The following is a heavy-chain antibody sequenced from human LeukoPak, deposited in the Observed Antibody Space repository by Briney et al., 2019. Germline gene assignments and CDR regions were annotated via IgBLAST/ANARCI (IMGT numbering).Heavy chain of an antibody. V-gene: IGHV4-4*07. CDR1: GGSISSYY. CDR3: ARSSGYSSSWSFDY. D-gene: IGHD6-13*01. CDR2: IYTSGST. J-gene: IGHJ4*02. Sequence: SETLPLTCTVSGGSISSYYWSWIRQPAGKGLEWIGRIYTSGSTNYNPSLKSRVTMSVDTSKNQFSLKLSSVTAAGTAVYYCARSSGYSSSWSFDYWGQGTLVTVSS.